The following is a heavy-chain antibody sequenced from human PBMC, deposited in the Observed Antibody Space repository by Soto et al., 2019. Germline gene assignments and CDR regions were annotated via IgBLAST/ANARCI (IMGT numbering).Heavy chain of an antibody. J-gene: IGHJ6*02. D-gene: IGHD1-26*01. CDR3: ARQPAEWQLLLYYYGMDV. CDR1: GDTISTGGYT. V-gene: IGHV4-30-2*01. Sequence: SETLSLTCDVSGDTISTGGYTWAWIRQPPGKALEWIGHTYHSGNPYYNASLKSRVIISVDRSKNQFSLKVRSVTAADTAEYNCARQPAEWQLLLYYYGMDVWGQGTTVT. CDR2: TYHSGNP.